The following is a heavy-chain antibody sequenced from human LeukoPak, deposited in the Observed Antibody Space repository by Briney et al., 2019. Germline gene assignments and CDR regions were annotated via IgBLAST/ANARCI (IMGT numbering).Heavy chain of an antibody. CDR3: ARDGITGTTGEGV. Sequence: ASVKVSCKASGGTFSSYAISWVRQAPGQGLEWMGRIIPTFGTANYAQKFQGRVTITTDESTSTAYMELSSLRSEDTAVYYCARDGITGTTGEGVWGQGTLVTVSS. CDR2: IIPTFGTA. CDR1: GGTFSSYA. V-gene: IGHV1-69*05. J-gene: IGHJ4*02. D-gene: IGHD1-7*01.